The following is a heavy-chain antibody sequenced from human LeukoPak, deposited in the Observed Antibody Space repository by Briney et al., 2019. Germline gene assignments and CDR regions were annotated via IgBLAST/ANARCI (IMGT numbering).Heavy chain of an antibody. CDR2: IYPGDSDS. D-gene: IGHD2-21*02. CDR1: GYNFTSHW. J-gene: IGHJ3*01. CDR3: ARGHHVVVATATWASDAFDL. V-gene: IGHV5-51*01. Sequence: GESPKISCKGSGYNFTSHWIGWVRQMPGKGLEWMDIIYPGDSDSRQSPSLRGQVTISADKSINTAYLQWNSLKASDTAMYYCARGHHVVVATATWASDAFDLWGQGTMVTVSS.